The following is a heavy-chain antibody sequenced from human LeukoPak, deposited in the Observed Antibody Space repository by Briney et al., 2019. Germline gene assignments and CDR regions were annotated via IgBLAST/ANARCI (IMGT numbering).Heavy chain of an antibody. CDR1: GFTFDDYA. CDR2: ISWNSGSI. D-gene: IGHD4-17*01. Sequence: GGSLRLSCATSGFTFDDYAMHWVRQAPGKGLEWVSGISWNSGSIGYADSVKGRFTISRDNAKNSLYLQMNSLRAEDTALYYCAKDLRVYGDYQTGLFDYWGQGTLVTVSS. CDR3: AKDLRVYGDYQTGLFDY. J-gene: IGHJ4*02. V-gene: IGHV3-9*01.